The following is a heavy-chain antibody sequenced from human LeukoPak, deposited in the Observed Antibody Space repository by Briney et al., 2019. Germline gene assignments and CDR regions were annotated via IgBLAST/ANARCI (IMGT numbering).Heavy chain of an antibody. D-gene: IGHD3-10*02. V-gene: IGHV4-39*07. CDR3: ARDCSPWGFDY. CDR1: GGSISSGSYY. CDR2: IHYSGST. Sequence: SETLSLTCTVSGGSISSGSYYWGWIRQPPGKGLEWIGSIHYSGSTNYNPSLKSRVTISVDTSKNQFSLKLSSVTAADTAVYYCARDCSPWGFDYWGQGTLVTVSS. J-gene: IGHJ4*02.